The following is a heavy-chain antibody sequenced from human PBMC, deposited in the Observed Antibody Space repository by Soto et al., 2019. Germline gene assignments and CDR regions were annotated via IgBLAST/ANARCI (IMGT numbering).Heavy chain of an antibody. CDR1: GGSLSDYF. CDR2: INHSGST. Sequence: PSETLSLTCVVSGGSLSDYFWSWIRQPPGMALEWIGEINHSGSTNYNPSLKSRVTISVDTSKNQFSLKLSSVTAADTAVYYCARGPGRTGTIEAYYFDYWGQGTLVTVSS. D-gene: IGHD1-1*01. CDR3: ARGPGRTGTIEAYYFDY. J-gene: IGHJ4*02. V-gene: IGHV4-34*01.